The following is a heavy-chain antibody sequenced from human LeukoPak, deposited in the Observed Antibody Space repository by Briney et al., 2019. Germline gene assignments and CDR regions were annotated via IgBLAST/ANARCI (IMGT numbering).Heavy chain of an antibody. V-gene: IGHV3-53*01. CDR3: ARTIDDFWSGYYPLD. CDR2: IYSGGST. CDR1: GFTVSSNY. Sequence: GGSLRLSCAASGFTVSSNYMSWVRQAPGKGLEWVSVIYSGGSTYYADSVKGRFTISRDNSKNTLYLQMNGLRAEDTAVYYCARTIDDFWSGYYPLDWGQGTLVTVSS. J-gene: IGHJ4*02. D-gene: IGHD3-3*01.